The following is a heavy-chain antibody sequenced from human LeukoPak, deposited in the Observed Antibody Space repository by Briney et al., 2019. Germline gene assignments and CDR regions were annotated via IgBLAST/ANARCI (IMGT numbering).Heavy chain of an antibody. D-gene: IGHD3-3*01. CDR2: IRGESDYI. Sequence: SGGSLRLSCAASEFVFSTYYMHWVRQAPGEGLEWVSSIRGESDYIYYRDSVKGRFTISRDNAKNSLYLQMNRLRVEDTAVYFCVREHYDFFLDYWGQGTLVTVSS. V-gene: IGHV3-21*06. CDR3: VREHYDFFLDY. J-gene: IGHJ4*02. CDR1: EFVFSTYY.